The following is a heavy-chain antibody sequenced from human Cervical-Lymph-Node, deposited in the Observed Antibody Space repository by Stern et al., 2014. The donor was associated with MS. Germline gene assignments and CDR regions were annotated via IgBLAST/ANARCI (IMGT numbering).Heavy chain of an antibody. CDR2: VYWDDDK. CDR3: AHTKYSYGYVFDY. J-gene: IGHJ4*02. Sequence: QVPLRESGPTLVKPTQTLTLTCTFSGFSLSTYDVGVGWIRQPPGEALEWLALVYWDDDKRYSPSLKNRLSITADTSNDQVVLRLTNVDPVDTATYYCAHTKYSYGYVFDYWGQGTLVTVSS. V-gene: IGHV2-5*02. CDR1: GFSLSTYDVG. D-gene: IGHD5-18*01.